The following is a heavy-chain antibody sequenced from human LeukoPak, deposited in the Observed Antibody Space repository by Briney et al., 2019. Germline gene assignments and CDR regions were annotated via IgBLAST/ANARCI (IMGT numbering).Heavy chain of an antibody. Sequence: GGSLRLSCAASGFTFSRYGMHWVRQAPGKGLEWVAVISNDGSNKYYADSVKGRFTISRDNSKNTLYLQMNSLRAEDTAVYYCAKEPGYYDSSGYPTNWGQGTLVTVSS. V-gene: IGHV3-30*18. CDR3: AKEPGYYDSSGYPTN. CDR2: ISNDGSNK. J-gene: IGHJ4*02. D-gene: IGHD3-22*01. CDR1: GFTFSRYG.